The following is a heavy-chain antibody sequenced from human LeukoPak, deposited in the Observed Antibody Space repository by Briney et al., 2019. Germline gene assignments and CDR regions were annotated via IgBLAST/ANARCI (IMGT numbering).Heavy chain of an antibody. CDR2: IYYSGST. J-gene: IGHJ4*02. D-gene: IGHD6-6*01. CDR1: GGSISSSSYY. CDR3: ARDSPGYGSYSD. V-gene: IGHV4-39*02. Sequence: PSETLSLTCTVSGGSISSSSYYWGWIRQPPGKGLEWIGSIYYSGSTYYNPSLKSRVTISVDTSKNQFSLKLSSVTAADTAVYYCARDSPGYGSYSDWGQGTLVTVSS.